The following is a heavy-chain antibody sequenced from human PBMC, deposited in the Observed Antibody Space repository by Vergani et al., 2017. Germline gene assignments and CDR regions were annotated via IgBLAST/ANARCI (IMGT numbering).Heavy chain of an antibody. CDR1: GFSLSNARMG. Sequence: QVTLKESGPVLVKPTETLTLTCTVSGFSLSNARMGVSWIRQPPGKALEWLAHIFSNDEKSYSKSLKSRLTISKDTSKSQVVLTMTNMDPVDTATYYCARIRRYCSSTSCQSGWFDPWGQGTLVTVSS. CDR2: IFSNDEK. J-gene: IGHJ5*02. D-gene: IGHD2-2*01. CDR3: ARIRRYCSSTSCQSGWFDP. V-gene: IGHV2-26*01.